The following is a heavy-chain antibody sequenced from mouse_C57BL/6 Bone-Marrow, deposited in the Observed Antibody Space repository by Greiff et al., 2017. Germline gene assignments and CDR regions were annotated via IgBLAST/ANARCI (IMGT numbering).Heavy chain of an antibody. CDR2: IHPNSGST. D-gene: IGHD4-1*01. Sequence: QVQLQQPGAELVKPGASVKLSCKASGYTFTSYWMHWVKQRPGQGLEWIGMIHPNSGSTNYNEKFKSKATLTVDKSSSTAYMQLSSLTSEDSAVXYCARYQLTGSSWFAYWGQGTLVTVSA. CDR1: GYTFTSYW. CDR3: ARYQLTGSSWFAY. V-gene: IGHV1-64*01. J-gene: IGHJ3*01.